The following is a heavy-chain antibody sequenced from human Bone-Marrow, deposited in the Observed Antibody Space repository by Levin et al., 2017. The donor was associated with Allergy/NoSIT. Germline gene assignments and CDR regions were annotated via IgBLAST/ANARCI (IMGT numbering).Heavy chain of an antibody. D-gene: IGHD2-15*01. CDR3: ARNRHCIGGRCYSV. Sequence: GESLKISCAASGFTVSNNYMRWVRQAPGKGLEWVSLIYSGGTTYYADSVKGRFTIPRDNSKNTVYLQMNSLRADDTAVYYCARNRHCIGGRCYSVWGQGTLVTVSS. CDR1: GFTVSNNY. J-gene: IGHJ4*02. CDR2: IYSGGTT. V-gene: IGHV3-53*01.